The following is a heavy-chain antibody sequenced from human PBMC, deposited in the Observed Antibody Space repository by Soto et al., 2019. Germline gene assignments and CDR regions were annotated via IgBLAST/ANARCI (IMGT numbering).Heavy chain of an antibody. Sequence: QVQLVQSGAEVKKPGSSVKVSCKASGGTFSSYAISWVRQAPGQGLEWMGGIIPIFGTANYAQKFQGRVTITADEPTSTAYMELSSLRSEDTAVYYCASCAVVALGVNYYYYGMDVWGQGTTVTVSS. CDR2: IIPIFGTA. J-gene: IGHJ6*02. CDR1: GGTFSSYA. CDR3: ASCAVVALGVNYYYYGMDV. V-gene: IGHV1-69*12. D-gene: IGHD2-15*01.